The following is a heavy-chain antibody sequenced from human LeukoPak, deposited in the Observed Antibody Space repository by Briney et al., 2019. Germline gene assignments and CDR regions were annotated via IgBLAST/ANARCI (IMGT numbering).Heavy chain of an antibody. CDR3: ARRSSIVDSTDY. CDR1: GYSFTNYW. CDR2: IYPGDSDI. J-gene: IGHJ4*02. D-gene: IGHD2-21*01. V-gene: IGHV5-51*01. Sequence: GESLKISCQGSGYSFTNYWIGWVRQMPGKGLEWMGVIYPGDSDIRYSPSFQGQVTISADKSISTAYVQWSSLKASDTAMYYCARRSSIVDSTDYWGQGTLVTVSS.